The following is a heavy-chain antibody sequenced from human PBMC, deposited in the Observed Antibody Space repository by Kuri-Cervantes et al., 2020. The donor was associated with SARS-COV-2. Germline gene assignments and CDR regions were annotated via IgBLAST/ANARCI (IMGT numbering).Heavy chain of an antibody. Sequence: GGSLRLSCAASGFTFSSYGMNWVHQAPGKGLEWVAVIWYDGSNKYYADSVKGRFTISRDNSKNTLYLQMNSLRAEDTAVYYCARKSACSSTSCYPGAFDNWGQGTLVTVSS. J-gene: IGHJ4*02. V-gene: IGHV3-33*08. CDR3: ARKSACSSTSCYPGAFDN. D-gene: IGHD2-2*01. CDR2: IWYDGSNK. CDR1: GFTFSSYG.